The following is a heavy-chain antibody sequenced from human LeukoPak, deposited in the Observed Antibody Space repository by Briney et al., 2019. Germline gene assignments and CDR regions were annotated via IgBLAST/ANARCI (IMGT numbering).Heavy chain of an antibody. Sequence: PVGSLRLSCVASAFSFRTYWMNWVRQAPGKGLEWVANINQDGSVKHYLDSVKGRFTISRDNAKNSLYLQMNSLRADDTAVYYCAVIDSNGWQVGLDYWGQGTQVSVSS. V-gene: IGHV3-7*01. CDR3: AVIDSNGWQVGLDY. J-gene: IGHJ4*02. CDR2: INQDGSVK. CDR1: AFSFRTYW. D-gene: IGHD6-19*01.